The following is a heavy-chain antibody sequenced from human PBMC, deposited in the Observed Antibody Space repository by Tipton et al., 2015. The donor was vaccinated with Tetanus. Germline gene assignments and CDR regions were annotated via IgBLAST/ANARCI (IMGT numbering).Heavy chain of an antibody. D-gene: IGHD3-9*01. CDR1: GINFSSYW. Sequence: SLRLSCAASGINFSSYWMSWVRQAPGKGLEWVANIKQDGSDKYYVDSVKGRFTISRDNAKNSLSLQMNSLRAEDTAVYYCARGIFRYFDWGQGTTVTVSS. V-gene: IGHV3-7*04. J-gene: IGHJ6*02. CDR3: ARGIFRYFD. CDR2: IKQDGSDK.